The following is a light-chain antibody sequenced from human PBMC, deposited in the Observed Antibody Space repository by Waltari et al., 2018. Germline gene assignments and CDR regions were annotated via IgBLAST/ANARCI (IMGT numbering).Light chain of an antibody. CDR3: QQYNNWPPA. J-gene: IGKJ4*01. Sequence: EIVMTQSPATLSVSPGERATTSCRASQSVSSNLAWYQQNPGQAPRLLIYGASTRATGIPARFSGSGSGTEFTLTISSLQSEDFAVYYCQQYNNWPPAFGGGTKVEIK. CDR1: QSVSSN. CDR2: GAS. V-gene: IGKV3-15*01.